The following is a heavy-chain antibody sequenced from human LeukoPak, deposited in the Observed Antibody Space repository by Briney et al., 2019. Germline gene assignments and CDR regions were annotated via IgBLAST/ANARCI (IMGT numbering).Heavy chain of an antibody. CDR3: ARATSDSSGYPVSDY. CDR1: GFTFSSHN. J-gene: IGHJ4*02. V-gene: IGHV3-48*03. D-gene: IGHD3-22*01. Sequence: GGSLRLSCVASGFTFSSHNMNWVRQAPGKGLEWVSYTSSSYNTIYYRDSVQGRFIISRDNAKNSLSLQMNSLRAEDSGIYYCARATSDSSGYPVSDYWGQGTLVTVSS. CDR2: TSSSYNTI.